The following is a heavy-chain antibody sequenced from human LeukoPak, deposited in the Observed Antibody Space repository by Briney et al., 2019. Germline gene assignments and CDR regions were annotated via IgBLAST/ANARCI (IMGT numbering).Heavy chain of an antibody. CDR2: ISSSSSAI. Sequence: GGSLRLCCAASGFTFSSYSMNWVRQAPGKGLEWVSYISSSSSAIYYADSVKGRFTMSRDNAKNSLYLQMNSLRAEDTAVYYCAREEVATIIDYWGQGTLVTVSS. D-gene: IGHD5-12*01. V-gene: IGHV3-48*01. CDR3: AREEVATIIDY. J-gene: IGHJ4*02. CDR1: GFTFSSYS.